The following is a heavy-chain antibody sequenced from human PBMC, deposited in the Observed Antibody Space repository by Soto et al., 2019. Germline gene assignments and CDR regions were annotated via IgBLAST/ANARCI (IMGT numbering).Heavy chain of an antibody. CDR2: LSWNSGSI. CDR3: ARASRYSSNCYAAFDL. CDR1: GFSFDDYA. Sequence: EVQLVESGGGLAQPGRSLRLSCAASGFSFDDYAMQWVRQAPGKGLDWVSGLSWNSGSIVYADSVKGRFTISRDNAKNSLYLQMDSLRVEDTAIYYCARASRYSSNCYAAFDLWGQGTMVTVSS. V-gene: IGHV3-9*01. J-gene: IGHJ3*01. D-gene: IGHD6-13*01.